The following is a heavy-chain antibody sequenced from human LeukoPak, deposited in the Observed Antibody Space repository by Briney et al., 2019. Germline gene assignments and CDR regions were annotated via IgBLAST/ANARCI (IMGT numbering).Heavy chain of an antibody. CDR2: IKEDGSEK. CDR3: ARMAGLSWFDP. D-gene: IGHD5-24*01. J-gene: IGHJ5*02. V-gene: IGHV3-7*01. Sequence: PGGSLTLSCAASGFTFSNYWMSWVRQAPGKGREWVANIKEDGSEKYYVDSVKGRFTIPRDNAKNSLYLQMNSLRAEDTAVYYCARMAGLSWFDPWGQGTLVTVSS. CDR1: GFTFSNYW.